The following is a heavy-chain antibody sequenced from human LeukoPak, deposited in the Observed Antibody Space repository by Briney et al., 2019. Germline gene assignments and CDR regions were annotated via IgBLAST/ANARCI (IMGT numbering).Heavy chain of an antibody. CDR3: ARDLGYCSGGRCDDY. D-gene: IGHD2-15*01. CDR2: IYHSGST. V-gene: IGHV4-39*07. Sequence: SETLSLTCTVSGGSISSSSYYWGWIRQPPGKGLEWIGEIYHSGSTNYNPSLKSRVTISVDKSKNQFSLKLSSVTAADTAVYYCARDLGYCSGGRCDDYWGQGTLVTVSS. CDR1: GGSISSSSYY. J-gene: IGHJ4*02.